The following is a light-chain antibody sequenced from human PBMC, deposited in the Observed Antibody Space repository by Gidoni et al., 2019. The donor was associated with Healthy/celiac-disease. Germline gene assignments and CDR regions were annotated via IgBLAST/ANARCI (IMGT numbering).Light chain of an antibody. CDR1: ALPKKY. V-gene: IGLV3-10*01. CDR2: EDS. CDR3: YSTDSSGNHHWV. Sequence: SDELTQPPSVSVSPGQAARITCSGDALPKKYAYWYQQKSGQAPVLVICEDSKRPSGIPEGFSGSSSGTMATLTISGAQVEDEADYYCYSTDSSGNHHWVFGGGTKLTVL. J-gene: IGLJ3*02.